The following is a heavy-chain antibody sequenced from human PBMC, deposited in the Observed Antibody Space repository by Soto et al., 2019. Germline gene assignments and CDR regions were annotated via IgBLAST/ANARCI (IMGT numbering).Heavy chain of an antibody. CDR1: EXIFSKSS. J-gene: IGHJ1*01. CDR2: INGSGGRT. CDR3: VKWGDDSKYFHH. Sequence: GSLRLSCAASEXIFSKSSMMWVRQAPGAGLEWVSCINGSGGRTFYADSVKGRFTISRDNLKNTLFMQMNSLKADDTAIYYCVKWGDDSKYFHHWGQGTLDTV. D-gene: IGHD2-21*02. V-gene: IGHV3-23*01.